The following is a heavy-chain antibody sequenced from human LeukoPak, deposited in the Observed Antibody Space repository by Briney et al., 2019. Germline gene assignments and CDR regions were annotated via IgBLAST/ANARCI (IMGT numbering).Heavy chain of an antibody. CDR1: GGSISSGSYY. CDR3: ARELGWHRFGHDAFDI. Sequence: SETLSLTCTVSGGSISSGSYYWSWIRQPAGTGLEWIGRIYTSGSTNYNPSLKSRVTISVDTSKNQFSLKLSSVTAADTAVYYCARELGWHRFGHDAFDIWGQGTMVTVSS. D-gene: IGHD6-19*01. CDR2: IYTSGST. J-gene: IGHJ3*02. V-gene: IGHV4-61*02.